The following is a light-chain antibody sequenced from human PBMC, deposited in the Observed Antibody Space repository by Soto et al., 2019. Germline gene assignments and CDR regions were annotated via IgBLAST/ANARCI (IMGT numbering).Light chain of an antibody. CDR3: ETWDSNIHWV. V-gene: IGLV4-60*02. CDR1: SGHSSYI. Sequence: QPVLTQSSSASASLGSSVKLTCTLSSGHSSYIIAWHQQQPWKAPRYLMKLEGSGSYNKGSGVPDRFSGSSSGADRYLTISNLQVEDEADYYCETWDSNIHWVFGGGTKLTVL. J-gene: IGLJ3*02. CDR2: LEGSGSY.